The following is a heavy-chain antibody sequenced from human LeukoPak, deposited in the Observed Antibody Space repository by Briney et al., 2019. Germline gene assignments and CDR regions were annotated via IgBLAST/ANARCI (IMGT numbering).Heavy chain of an antibody. CDR1: GGPISSYY. CDR3: ARGVGRGSLLYYYFDD. J-gene: IGHJ4*02. D-gene: IGHD2-2*02. Sequence: PSETLSLTCTVSGGPISSYYWSWLRQPPGKGLEWIGYIDYSGSTNYNPSLKSRLTMSVDTSKNQFSLRLRSVTAADTAVYYCARGVGRGSLLYYYFDDWGQGTLVTVS. V-gene: IGHV4-59*01. CDR2: IDYSGST.